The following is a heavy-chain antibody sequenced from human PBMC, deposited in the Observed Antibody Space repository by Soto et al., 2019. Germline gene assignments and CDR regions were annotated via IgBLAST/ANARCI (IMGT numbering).Heavy chain of an antibody. CDR1: GGSISSSNW. V-gene: IGHV4-4*02. CDR2: IYHSGST. Sequence: QVQLQESGPGLVKPSGTLSLTCAVSGGSISSSNWWSWVRQPPGKGLEWIGEIYHSGSTNYNPSLKRLVTISVDKSKNQVSLKLSSGPAADTAVYYCAPASTRVGATTDAFDIWGQGTMVTVSS. D-gene: IGHD1-26*01. CDR3: APASTRVGATTDAFDI. J-gene: IGHJ3*02.